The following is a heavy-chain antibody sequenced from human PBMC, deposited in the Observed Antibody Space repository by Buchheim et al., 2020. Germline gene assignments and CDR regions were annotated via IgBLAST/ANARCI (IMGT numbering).Heavy chain of an antibody. Sequence: QVQLVESGGGVVQPGRSLRLSCAASGFTFSNYGMHWVRQAPGKGLEWVTVISYDGSKKYYADSVKGRFTISRDNPKNTLYLQMNSLRAEDTAVYYCAKGFRRWLRFTTEDDCWGQGTL. V-gene: IGHV3-30*18. CDR2: ISYDGSKK. CDR3: AKGFRRWLRFTTEDDC. CDR1: GFTFSNYG. J-gene: IGHJ4*02. D-gene: IGHD5-24*01.